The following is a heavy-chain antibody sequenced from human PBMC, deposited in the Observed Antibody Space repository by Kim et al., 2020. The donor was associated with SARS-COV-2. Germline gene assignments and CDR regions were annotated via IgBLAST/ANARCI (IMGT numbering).Heavy chain of an antibody. V-gene: IGHV4-34*01. Sequence: SETLSLTCAVYGGSFSGYYWSWIRQPPGKGLEWIGEINHSGSTNYNPSLKSRVTISVDTSKNQFSLKLSSVTAADTAVYYCARLGTIAARPLYYYYYGMDVWGQGTTVTVSS. CDR2: INHSGST. CDR3: ARLGTIAARPLYYYYYGMDV. CDR1: GGSFSGYY. D-gene: IGHD6-6*01. J-gene: IGHJ6*02.